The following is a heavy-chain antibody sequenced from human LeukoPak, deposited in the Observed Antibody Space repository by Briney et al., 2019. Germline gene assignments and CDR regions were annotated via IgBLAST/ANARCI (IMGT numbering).Heavy chain of an antibody. D-gene: IGHD6-19*01. J-gene: IGHJ4*02. CDR3: AKERSLEIAVAGTIFDY. CDR2: IYSGGDT. Sequence: GGSLRLSCAASGFTVSSNYMGWVRQAPGKGLEWVSVIYSGGDTYYTDSVKGRFTISRDNSKNMIYLEMSSLKAEDTAVYYCAKERSLEIAVAGTIFDYWGQGTLVTVSS. V-gene: IGHV3-66*01. CDR1: GFTVSSNY.